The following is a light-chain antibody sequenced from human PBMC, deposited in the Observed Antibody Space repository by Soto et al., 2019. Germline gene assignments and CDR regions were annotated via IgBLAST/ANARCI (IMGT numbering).Light chain of an antibody. Sequence: QSALTQPASVSGSPGQSITISCTGTSSNVGSYKLVSWYQQHPGKAPKLMIFEVNKRPSGVSNRFSGSKSGNTASLTISGLKGEDEADYYCCSSGGSPTSVFRTGTKLTVL. CDR3: CSSGGSPTSV. V-gene: IGLV2-23*02. CDR1: SSNVGSYKL. CDR2: EVN. J-gene: IGLJ1*01.